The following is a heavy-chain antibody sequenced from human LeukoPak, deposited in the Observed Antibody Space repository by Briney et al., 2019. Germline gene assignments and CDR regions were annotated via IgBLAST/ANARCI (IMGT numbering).Heavy chain of an antibody. J-gene: IGHJ4*02. CDR1: GFSFSSYG. Sequence: GGPLRLSCAASGFSFSSYGMSWVRQAPGKGLEWVSAISSTGGTTYYADSVKGRFTISRDNSKDTLYLQMNSLRAEDTAVYYCAKAVDYYDSSGYYPFDYWGQGTLVTVSS. CDR2: ISSTGGTT. V-gene: IGHV3-23*01. D-gene: IGHD3-22*01. CDR3: AKAVDYYDSSGYYPFDY.